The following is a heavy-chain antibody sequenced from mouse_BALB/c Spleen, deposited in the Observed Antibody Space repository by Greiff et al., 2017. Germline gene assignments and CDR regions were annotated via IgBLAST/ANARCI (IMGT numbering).Heavy chain of an antibody. CDR1: GYAFSSYW. CDR3: ARYGNFSPFDY. CDR2: IYPGDGDT. V-gene: IGHV1-80*01. D-gene: IGHD2-1*01. J-gene: IGHJ2*01. Sequence: VKLMESGAELVRPGSSVKISCKASGYAFSSYWMNWVKQRPGQGLEWIGQIYPGDGDTNYNGKFKGKATLTADKSSSTAYMQLSSLTSEDSAVYFCARYGNFSPFDYWGQGTTLTVSS.